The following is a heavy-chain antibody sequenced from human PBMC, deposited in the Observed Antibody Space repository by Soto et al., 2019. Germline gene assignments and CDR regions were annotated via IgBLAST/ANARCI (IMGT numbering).Heavy chain of an antibody. CDR2: ISQTGAT. CDR1: GGSITSGNSYS. Sequence: SETLSLTCAVSGGSITSGNSYSWAWIRQPPGRGLEWIGSISQTGATSYNPSLKSRVSVSLDKSKNQFSLRLSSVTAADMAVYYCARAVSPYFGTWFDPWGQGTLVTVSS. D-gene: IGHD3-10*01. J-gene: IGHJ5*02. V-gene: IGHV4-30-2*01. CDR3: ARAVSPYFGTWFDP.